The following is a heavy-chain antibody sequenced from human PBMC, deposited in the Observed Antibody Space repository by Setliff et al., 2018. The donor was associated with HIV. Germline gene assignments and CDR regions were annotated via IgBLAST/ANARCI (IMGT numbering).Heavy chain of an antibody. CDR1: GDSLGSHY. CDR3: ARRIIVGAISDVFDI. CDR2: VDYSGTP. Sequence: SETLSLTCSVSGDSLGSHYWSWVRQPPGKGLEWIGSVDYSGTPNYSPSLKSRVTISLDTSKNEISLKVTSVTAADTAVYYCARRIIVGAISDVFDIWGQGT. V-gene: IGHV4-59*11. D-gene: IGHD1-26*01. J-gene: IGHJ3*02.